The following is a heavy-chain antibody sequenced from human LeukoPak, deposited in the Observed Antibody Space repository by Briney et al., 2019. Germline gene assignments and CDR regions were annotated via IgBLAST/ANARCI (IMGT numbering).Heavy chain of an antibody. Sequence: GGSLRLSCAASGFTFSSYWMSWVRQAPGKGLEWVANIKQDGSEKYYADSVKGRFTISRDNAKNTVYLQMNSLRAEDTAVYYCVRDWGYDSSGYWQKYFDTWGQGTLVTVSS. CDR1: GFTFSSYW. V-gene: IGHV3-7*01. D-gene: IGHD3-22*01. CDR3: VRDWGYDSSGYWQKYFDT. CDR2: IKQDGSEK. J-gene: IGHJ4*02.